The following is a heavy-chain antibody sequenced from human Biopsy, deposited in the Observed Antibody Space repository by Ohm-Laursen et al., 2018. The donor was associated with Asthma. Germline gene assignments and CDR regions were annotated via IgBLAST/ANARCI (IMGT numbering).Heavy chain of an antibody. CDR1: GFSFNSYG. V-gene: IGHV3-30*18. D-gene: IGHD3-3*01. CDR3: AKERYYDFWSGYPI. CDR2: MSFDGRQT. J-gene: IGHJ3*02. Sequence: SLRLSCAASGFSFNSYGMHWVRQAPGKGLEWVAVMSFDGRQTYYADSVKGRFTISRDNSKNTLYLQMNSLRAEDPAVYYCAKERYYDFWSGYPIWGQGTMVTASS.